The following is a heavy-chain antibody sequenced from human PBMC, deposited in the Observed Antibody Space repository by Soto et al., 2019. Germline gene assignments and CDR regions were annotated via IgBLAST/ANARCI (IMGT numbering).Heavy chain of an antibody. CDR2: IYYSGTT. V-gene: IGHV4-59*11. Sequence: SETLSLTCTVSGDSISSHYWSWIRQPPGKGLEWIGYIYYSGTTNYKPSLKSRVTISLDTSKNQFSLKLNSVTAADTAVYYCARAYYDFWSGSVYYCMDVWGKGTTVTVSS. D-gene: IGHD3-3*01. J-gene: IGHJ6*03. CDR3: ARAYYDFWSGSVYYCMDV. CDR1: GDSISSHY.